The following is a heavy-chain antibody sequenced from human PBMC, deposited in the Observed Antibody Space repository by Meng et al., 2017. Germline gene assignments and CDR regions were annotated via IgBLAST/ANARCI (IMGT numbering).Heavy chain of an antibody. V-gene: IGHV2-5*02. Sequence: LHESGPTPVKPTHTLTLTCTFAVFSRSTSRVCVGWSRQPPGKALEWLALIYWDDDKSYSPSLKSRLTITKDTSKNHVVLTITNMDPVDTSTYYCAFDDYWGQGTLVTVSS. CDR2: IYWDDDK. D-gene: IGHD3-9*01. CDR1: VFSRSTSRVC. CDR3: AFDDY. J-gene: IGHJ4*02.